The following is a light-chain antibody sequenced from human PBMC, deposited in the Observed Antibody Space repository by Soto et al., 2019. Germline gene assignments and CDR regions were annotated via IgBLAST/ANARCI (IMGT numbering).Light chain of an antibody. V-gene: IGKV1-5*03. J-gene: IGKJ1*01. CDR2: KAS. CDR1: QFISTW. CDR3: QQYNDYSPRT. Sequence: DIQMTQSPSTLSASVGDRVTITCRASQFISTWLAWYQQKPGKAPKLLIYKASSLESGVPSRFSGSGSGTELTLTISSLQPDDFAAYYCQQYNDYSPRTFGQGTKVDIK.